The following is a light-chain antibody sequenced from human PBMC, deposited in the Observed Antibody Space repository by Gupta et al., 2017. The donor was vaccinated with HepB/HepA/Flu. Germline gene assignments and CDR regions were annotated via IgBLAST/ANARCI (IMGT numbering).Light chain of an antibody. J-gene: IGKJ4*01. V-gene: IGKV1-5*03. Sequence: DIQMTQSPATLSASVGDRVTISCQASQHISTFLAWYQQKPGKAPNLLISESSILESGGPSRFTASGSGTEFTLNINTLQPEDFATYYCQQYHLFPLTFGGGTKVEF. CDR3: QQYHLFPLT. CDR2: ESS. CDR1: QHISTF.